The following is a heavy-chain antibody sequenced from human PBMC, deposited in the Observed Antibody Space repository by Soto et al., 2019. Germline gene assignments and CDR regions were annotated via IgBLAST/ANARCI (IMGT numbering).Heavy chain of an antibody. J-gene: IGHJ6*02. D-gene: IGHD4-17*01. CDR3: ARDKSYALAV. CDR1: GFDFSNSW. V-gene: IGHV3-74*03. CDR2: INSDGSST. Sequence: EVQLVESGGGFVQPGGSLRLSCAASGFDFSNSWMHWVRQVPGKGLAWVSHINSDGSSTTYADSVKGRFTISRDNARTTVYLQLDSLRVEDTAVYYCARDKSYALAVWGQGTTVTVSS.